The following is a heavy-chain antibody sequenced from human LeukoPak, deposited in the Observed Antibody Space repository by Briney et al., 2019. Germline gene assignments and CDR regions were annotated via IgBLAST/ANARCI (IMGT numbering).Heavy chain of an antibody. CDR3: AIIAGDYGGDYFDY. V-gene: IGHV1-69*04. J-gene: IGHJ4*02. D-gene: IGHD4-17*01. Sequence: SVKVSCKASGGTFTSYAISWVRQAPGQGLEWMGRIIPILGIANYAQKFQGRVTITADKPTSTAYMELSSLRSEDTAVYYCAIIAGDYGGDYFDYWGQGTLVTVS. CDR2: IIPILGIA. CDR1: GGTFTSYA.